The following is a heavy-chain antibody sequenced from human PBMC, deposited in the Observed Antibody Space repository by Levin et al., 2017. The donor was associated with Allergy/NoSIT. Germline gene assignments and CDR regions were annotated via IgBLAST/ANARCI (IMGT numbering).Heavy chain of an antibody. V-gene: IGHV4-34*01. D-gene: IGHD3-22*01. Sequence: SCAVFGGSFSGYYWSWIRQPPGKGLEWIGEINHRGSTNYNPSLKSRLTISVDTSKSQFSLKLSSVTAADTAVYYCATNYYDSSGYLPSWGQGTLVTVSS. CDR2: INHRGST. CDR1: GGSFSGYY. J-gene: IGHJ4*02. CDR3: ATNYYDSSGYLPS.